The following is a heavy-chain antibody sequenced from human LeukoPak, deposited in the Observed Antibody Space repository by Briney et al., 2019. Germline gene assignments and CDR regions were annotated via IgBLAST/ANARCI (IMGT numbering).Heavy chain of an antibody. CDR1: GYSFTSNY. V-gene: IGHV1-46*01. CDR3: ARVYDSSGYYSYYYFDY. J-gene: IGHJ4*02. Sequence: ASVKISCKASGYSFTSNYMHWVRQAPGQGLEWVGLINPTGTSTTYAQKFQGRVTMTRDMSTTTDYMELSSLRSDDTAVYYCARVYDSSGYYSYYYFDYWGQGTLVTVSS. D-gene: IGHD3-22*01. CDR2: INPTGTST.